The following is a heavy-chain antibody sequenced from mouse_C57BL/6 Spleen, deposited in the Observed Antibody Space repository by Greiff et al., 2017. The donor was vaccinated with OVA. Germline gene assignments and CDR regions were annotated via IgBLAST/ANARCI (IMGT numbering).Heavy chain of an antibody. CDR1: GFSLTSYG. CDR3: ARYYYGSSFYYYAMDY. CDR2: TWSGGST. V-gene: IGHV2-2*01. Sequence: QVQLQQSGPGLVQPSQSLSITCTVSGFSLTSYGVHWVRQSPGKGLEWLGVTWSGGSTDYNAAFISRLSISKDNSKSQVFFKMNSLQADDTAIYYCARYYYGSSFYYYAMDYWGQGTSVTVSS. D-gene: IGHD1-1*01. J-gene: IGHJ4*01.